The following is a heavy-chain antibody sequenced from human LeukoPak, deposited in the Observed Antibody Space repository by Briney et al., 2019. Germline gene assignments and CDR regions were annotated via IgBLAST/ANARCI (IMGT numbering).Heavy chain of an antibody. CDR3: ATEVVGATLDPYYFDY. D-gene: IGHD1-26*01. CDR1: GYTLTELS. V-gene: IGHV1-24*01. Sequence: ASVKVSCKVSGYTLTELSMHWVRQAPGKGLEWMGGFDPEDGETIYAQKFQGRVTMTEDTSTDTAYMELSSPRSEDTGVYYCATEVVGATLDPYYFDYWGQGTLVTVSS. CDR2: FDPEDGET. J-gene: IGHJ4*02.